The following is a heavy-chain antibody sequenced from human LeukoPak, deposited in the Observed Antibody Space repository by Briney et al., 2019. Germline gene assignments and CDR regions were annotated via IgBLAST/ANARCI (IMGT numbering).Heavy chain of an antibody. Sequence: SETLSLTCTVTGGSISSYYWNWIRQPAGKELEWIVRIYTSGTTNYNPSLKSRVTMSVDTSKNQFSLKLTSVTAADTAVYYCARDLGSSPGFDYWGQGTLVTVSS. D-gene: IGHD6-6*01. CDR2: IYTSGTT. CDR1: GGSISSYY. J-gene: IGHJ4*02. CDR3: ARDLGSSPGFDY. V-gene: IGHV4-4*07.